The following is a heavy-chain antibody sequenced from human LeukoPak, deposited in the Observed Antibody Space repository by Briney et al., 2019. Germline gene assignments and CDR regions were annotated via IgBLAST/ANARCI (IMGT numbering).Heavy chain of an antibody. D-gene: IGHD6-6*01. Sequence: GGSLRLSCAASGFIYSSYWMTWVRQAPGKGLKWVANIKQDGSEKYDVDSVKGRFTISRDNAQNSLYLQMNSLRAEDTAVYYCARVYRSSSGYCFDYWGQGTLVTVSS. CDR3: ARVYRSSSGYCFDY. CDR1: GFIYSSYW. J-gene: IGHJ4*02. V-gene: IGHV3-7*01. CDR2: IKQDGSEK.